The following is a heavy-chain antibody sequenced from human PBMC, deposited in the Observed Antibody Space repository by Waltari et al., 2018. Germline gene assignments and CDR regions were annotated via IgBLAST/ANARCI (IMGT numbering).Heavy chain of an antibody. V-gene: IGHV4-38-2*02. J-gene: IGHJ4*02. CDR1: GYSISSGYY. CDR3: ARVALRFLEWLFDY. D-gene: IGHD3-3*01. CDR2: IYHSGST. Sequence: QVQLQESGPGLVKPSETLSLTCTVSGYSISSGYYWGWIRQPPGKGLEWIGSIYHSGSTYYNPSLKSRVTISVDTSKNQFSLKLSSVTAADTAVYYCARVALRFLEWLFDYWGQGTLVTVSS.